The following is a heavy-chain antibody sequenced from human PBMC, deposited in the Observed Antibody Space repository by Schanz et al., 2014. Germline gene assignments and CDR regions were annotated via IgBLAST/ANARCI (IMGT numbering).Heavy chain of an antibody. CDR3: ARDGIGADKR. CDR2: INPNSGDT. CDR1: RYPFTAYY. V-gene: IGHV1-2*06. D-gene: IGHD6-13*01. J-gene: IGHJ4*02. Sequence: QVHLVQSGSEVKKPGASVKVSCKASRYPFTAYYMHWVRQAPGQGLEWMGRINPNSGDTNYAQKFQGRVTMTRDTSTSTAYMELSRLRSDDTAVYYCARDGIGADKRWGQGTLVTVSS.